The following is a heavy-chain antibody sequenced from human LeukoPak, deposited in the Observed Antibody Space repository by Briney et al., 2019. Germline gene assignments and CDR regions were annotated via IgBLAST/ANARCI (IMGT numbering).Heavy chain of an antibody. CDR2: INASGGST. J-gene: IGHJ4*02. Sequence: GGSLRLSCAASGFTFTSYTLHWVRQAPGKGLVWVSSINASGGSTYYADSVKGRFTISRDNSKNTLYLQMNSLRAEDTAVYYCAKPAKTDYADYWGQGTLVTVSS. D-gene: IGHD1-1*01. V-gene: IGHV3-23*01. CDR1: GFTFTSYT. CDR3: AKPAKTDYADY.